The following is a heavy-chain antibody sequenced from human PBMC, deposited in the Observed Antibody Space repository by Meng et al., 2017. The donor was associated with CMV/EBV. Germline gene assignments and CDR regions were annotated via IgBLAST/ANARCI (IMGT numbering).Heavy chain of an antibody. CDR3: ARESGGYCSSTSCPIDY. V-gene: IGHV3-21*04. CDR2: ISSSSSYI. D-gene: IGHD2-2*01. CDR1: GFTFSSYS. Sequence: GGSLRLSCAASGFTFSSYSMNWVRQAPGKGLEWVSSISSSSSYIYYADSVKGRFTISRDNAKNSLYLQMSSLRSEDTAVYYCARESGGYCSSTSCPIDYWGQGTLVTVSS. J-gene: IGHJ4*02.